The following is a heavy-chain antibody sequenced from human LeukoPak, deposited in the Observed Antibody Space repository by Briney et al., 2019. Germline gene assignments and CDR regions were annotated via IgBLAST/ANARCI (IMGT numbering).Heavy chain of an antibody. CDR1: GGSISSYY. Sequence: KSSETLSLTCTVSGGSISSYYWSWIRQPPGKGLEGIGYIYYSGSTNYNPSLKSRVTISVDTSKNQFSLKLSSVTAADTAVYYCARDRRDIVVVPAAIPETYYYYGMDVWGQGTTVTVSS. CDR3: ARDRRDIVVVPAAIPETYYYYGMDV. J-gene: IGHJ6*02. D-gene: IGHD2-2*02. V-gene: IGHV4-59*01. CDR2: IYYSGST.